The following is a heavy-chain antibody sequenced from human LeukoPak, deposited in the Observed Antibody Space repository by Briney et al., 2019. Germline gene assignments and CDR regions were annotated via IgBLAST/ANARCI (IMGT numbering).Heavy chain of an antibody. CDR3: ARDSRLVIGAFDI. Sequence: SVRVSCKASGGTFSSYAISWVRQAPGQGLEWMGRIIPIFGTANYAQKFQGRVTITTDESTSTAYMELSSLRSEDTAVYYCARDSRLVIGAFDIWGQGTMVTVSS. D-gene: IGHD3-9*01. V-gene: IGHV1-69*05. CDR1: GGTFSSYA. J-gene: IGHJ3*02. CDR2: IIPIFGTA.